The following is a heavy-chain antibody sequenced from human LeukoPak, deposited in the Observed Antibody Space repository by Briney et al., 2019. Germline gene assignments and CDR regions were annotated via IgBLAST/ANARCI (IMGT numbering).Heavy chain of an antibody. CDR3: ARDQDGPGATVDH. CDR1: GFTLSSYW. Sequence: GGSLRLSCAASGFTLSSYWMQWVRQAPGKGLVWVSRINNDGSGTTYADSVKGRFTISRDNAKNTLYLQMNGLRAEDTAVYYCARDQDGPGATVDHWGQGTLVTVSS. J-gene: IGHJ5*02. D-gene: IGHD1-26*01. V-gene: IGHV3-74*01. CDR2: INNDGSGT.